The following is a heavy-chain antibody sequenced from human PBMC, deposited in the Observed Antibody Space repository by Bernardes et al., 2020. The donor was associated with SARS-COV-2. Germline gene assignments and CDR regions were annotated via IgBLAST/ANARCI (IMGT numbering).Heavy chain of an antibody. J-gene: IGHJ4*02. Sequence: GGSLRLSCAASGFPFDDFSMHWVRHSPGKGLEWVSGISWNSGRISYAASVKGRFTISRDNAKNSLYLQMNSLRPDDTALYYCAKDYETGELGIAVEGYCGHWGQGTLVTVSS. V-gene: IGHV3-9*01. CDR1: GFPFDDFS. CDR2: ISWNSGRI. D-gene: IGHD6-19*01. CDR3: AKDYETGELGIAVEGYCGH.